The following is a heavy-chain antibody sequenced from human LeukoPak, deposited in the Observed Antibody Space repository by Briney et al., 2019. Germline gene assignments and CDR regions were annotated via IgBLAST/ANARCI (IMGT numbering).Heavy chain of an antibody. V-gene: IGHV1-18*01. CDR2: ISAYDGST. J-gene: IGHJ4*02. Sequence: ASVKVSCKASGYTFTNCGISWVRQPPGQGLEWMGCISAYDGSTNYAQKLQGRVTMTTDTSTSTAYMQLRSLRSDDAAVYFCARDYSRVAAPYYFDSWGQGTLVTVSS. CDR1: GYTFTNCG. CDR3: ARDYSRVAAPYYFDS. D-gene: IGHD6-6*01.